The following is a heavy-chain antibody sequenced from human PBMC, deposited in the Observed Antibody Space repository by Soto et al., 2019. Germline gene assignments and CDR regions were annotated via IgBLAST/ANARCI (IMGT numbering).Heavy chain of an antibody. J-gene: IGHJ4*02. CDR1: DGSISNFY. Sequence: PSETLSLTCTVSDGSISNFYWSWIRQPPGKVLEWIGYISSSGNTNYNPSLKSRVSISVDTSKNQFSLNLTSVTAADTGVYYCARAPMVLTRSYFDSWGQGTPVTVS. D-gene: IGHD3-22*01. V-gene: IGHV4-59*01. CDR2: ISSSGNT. CDR3: ARAPMVLTRSYFDS.